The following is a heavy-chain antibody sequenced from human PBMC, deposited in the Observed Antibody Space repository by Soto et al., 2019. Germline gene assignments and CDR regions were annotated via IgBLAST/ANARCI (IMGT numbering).Heavy chain of an antibody. J-gene: IGHJ6*02. Sequence: QSGGSLRLSCAASGFTFSSYGMHWVRQAPGKGLEWVAVISYDGSNKYYADSVKGRFTISRDNSKNTLYLQMNSLRAEDTAVYYCAKDLGYGDYYYYGMDVWGQGTTVTVSS. D-gene: IGHD5-18*01. V-gene: IGHV3-30*18. CDR3: AKDLGYGDYYYYGMDV. CDR1: GFTFSSYG. CDR2: ISYDGSNK.